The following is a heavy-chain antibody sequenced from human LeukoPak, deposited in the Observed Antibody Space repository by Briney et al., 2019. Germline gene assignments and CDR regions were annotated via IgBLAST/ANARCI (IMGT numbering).Heavy chain of an antibody. Sequence: GGSLRLSCAASGFTFSSYAMSWVRQAPGKGLEWVSYISSSSSTIYYADSVKGRFTISRDNAKNSLYLQMNSLRAEDTAVYYCASAPGEWLRTYWGQGTLVTASS. D-gene: IGHD5-12*01. CDR2: ISSSSSTI. CDR3: ASAPGEWLRTY. V-gene: IGHV3-48*04. J-gene: IGHJ4*02. CDR1: GFTFSSYA.